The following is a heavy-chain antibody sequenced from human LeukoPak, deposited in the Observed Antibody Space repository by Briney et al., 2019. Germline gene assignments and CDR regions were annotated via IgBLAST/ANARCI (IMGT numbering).Heavy chain of an antibody. CDR3: ARVVGTYFDY. Sequence: SETLSLTCSVSGYSISSGYYWGWIRQPPGKGLEWIGSIYHSGSTYYNPSLKSRVTISVDRSKNQFSLKLSSVTAADTAVYYCARVVGTYFDYWGQGTLVTVSS. J-gene: IGHJ4*02. V-gene: IGHV4-38-2*02. CDR1: GYSISSGYY. CDR2: IYHSGST. D-gene: IGHD1-26*01.